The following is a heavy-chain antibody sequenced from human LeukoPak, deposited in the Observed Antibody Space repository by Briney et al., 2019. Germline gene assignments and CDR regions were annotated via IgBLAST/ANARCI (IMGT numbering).Heavy chain of an antibody. Sequence: VTSVKVSCKASGYTFTGNGISWVRQAPGQGLEWMGWISAYNGDTNYAQKLQGRVTMTTDTSTSTAYMELRSLRSDDTAVYYCARQSQLLSLHAFDIWGQGTMVTVSS. D-gene: IGHD2-2*01. J-gene: IGHJ3*02. CDR3: ARQSQLLSLHAFDI. V-gene: IGHV1-18*01. CDR2: ISAYNGDT. CDR1: GYTFTGNG.